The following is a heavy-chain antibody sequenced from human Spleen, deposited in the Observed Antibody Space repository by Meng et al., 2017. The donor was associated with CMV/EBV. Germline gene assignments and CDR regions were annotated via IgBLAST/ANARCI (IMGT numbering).Heavy chain of an antibody. D-gene: IGHD3-22*01. CDR2: ISGYNGKT. Sequence: KASGYTFTSYGISWVRQAPGQGLEWMGWISGYNGKTNYAQKFQGRVTMTTDTSTSTAYMELRSLRSDDTAVYYCARDLITMTPNWFDPWGQGTLVTVSS. CDR3: ARDLITMTPNWFDP. J-gene: IGHJ5*02. V-gene: IGHV1-18*01. CDR1: GYTFTSYG.